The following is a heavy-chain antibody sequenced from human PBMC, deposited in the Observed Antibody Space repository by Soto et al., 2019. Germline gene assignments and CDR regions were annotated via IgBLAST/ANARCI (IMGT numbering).Heavy chain of an antibody. CDR2: ISSSGTTI. Sequence: PGESLRLSCAASGFTFSDYYMSWIRQAPGKGLEWVSYISSSGTTIFYADSLRGRFTISRDNAKKSLYLQMNSLRGEDTAVYYCAREPSNWNYCFDYWGQGTLVTVSS. CDR3: AREPSNWNYCFDY. J-gene: IGHJ4*02. V-gene: IGHV3-11*01. D-gene: IGHD1-7*01. CDR1: GFTFSDYY.